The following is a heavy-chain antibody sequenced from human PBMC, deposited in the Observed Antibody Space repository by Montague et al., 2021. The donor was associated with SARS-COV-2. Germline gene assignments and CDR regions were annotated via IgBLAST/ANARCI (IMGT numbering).Heavy chain of an antibody. Sequence: SETLSLTCTVSGGSISRYYWMWIQQPPGKGLQWIGWIYYGGVTAFNPSLKGRVTSSLDTSKNQFSLNLTSVTAADTAIYYCARQLTLYHLGGLDPWGQGTPVTVSS. CDR3: ARQLTLYHLGGLDP. V-gene: IGHV4-59*01. CDR1: GGSISRYY. J-gene: IGHJ5*02. D-gene: IGHD1-1*01. CDR2: IYYGGVT.